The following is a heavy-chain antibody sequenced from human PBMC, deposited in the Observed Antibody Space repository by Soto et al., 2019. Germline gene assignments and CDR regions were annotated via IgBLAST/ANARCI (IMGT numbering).Heavy chain of an antibody. CDR1: GYSFTSLD. Sequence: QVQLVQSGAEVREPGASVKVSCKASGYSFTSLDINWVRQTTGQGLEWMGWMQPSSGRTGYAQKFQGRVTMTRDTFINTAYRELSSLTSDDTAFYYCARGVTAGVDYGGQGTLVTVSS. CDR3: ARGVTAGVDY. CDR2: MQPSSGRT. J-gene: IGHJ4*02. V-gene: IGHV1-8*01. D-gene: IGHD1-26*01.